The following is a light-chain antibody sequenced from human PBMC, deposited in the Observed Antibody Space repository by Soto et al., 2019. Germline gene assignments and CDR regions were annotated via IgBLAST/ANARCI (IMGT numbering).Light chain of an antibody. J-gene: IGKJ1*01. CDR3: QQYNSYSWT. Sequence: DIHMTQSPSTLSASVGDRITITCRASQSISSWLAWYQQKPGKAPKLLIYDASSLESGVPSRFSGSGSGTEFTLTISSLQPDDFATDYCQQYNSYSWTFGQGTKVDI. V-gene: IGKV1-5*01. CDR1: QSISSW. CDR2: DAS.